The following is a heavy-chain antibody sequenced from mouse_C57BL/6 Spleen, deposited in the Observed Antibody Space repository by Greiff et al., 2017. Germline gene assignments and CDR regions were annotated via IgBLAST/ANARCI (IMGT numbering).Heavy chain of an antibody. CDR3: ASFDGYVGY. J-gene: IGHJ2*01. D-gene: IGHD2-3*01. V-gene: IGHV1-69*01. CDR2: IDPSDGYT. Sequence: QVQLQQPGAELVMPGASVKLSCKASGYTFTSYWMHWVKQRPGQGLEWIGEIDPSDGYTNYNQKFKGKSTLTVDKSSITAYMQLSSLTYEDSAVYYCASFDGYVGYWGQGTTLTVSS. CDR1: GYTFTSYW.